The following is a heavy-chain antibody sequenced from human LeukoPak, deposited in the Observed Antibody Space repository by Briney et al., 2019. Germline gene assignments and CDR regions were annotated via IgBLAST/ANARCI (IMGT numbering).Heavy chain of an antibody. J-gene: IGHJ4*02. CDR3: ARHRRYSGYDFDY. CDR1: GGSISSSSYY. CDR2: IYHSGST. Sequence: SETLSLTCTVSGGSISSSSYYWGWIRQPPGKGLESIGSIYHSGSTYYNPSLKSRVTISVDTSKNQFSLKLSSVTAADTAVYYCARHRRYSGYDFDYWGQGTLVTVSS. V-gene: IGHV4-39*01. D-gene: IGHD5-12*01.